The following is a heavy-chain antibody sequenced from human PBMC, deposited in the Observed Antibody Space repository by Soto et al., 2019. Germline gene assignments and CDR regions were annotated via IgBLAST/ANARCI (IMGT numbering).Heavy chain of an antibody. CDR3: ARIDVDTTMDTVIAFDI. J-gene: IGHJ3*02. D-gene: IGHD5-18*01. CDR1: GGSISSGGYS. CDR2: IFHSGNT. Sequence: QLQLQESGSGLVKPSQTLSLTCAVSGGSISSGGYSWSWIRQPPGKGLEWIGYIFHSGNTYYNPSLNSRGTISVDRSKNQFSLNLSSVTAADTAVYYCARIDVDTTMDTVIAFDIWGQGTMVTVSS. V-gene: IGHV4-30-2*01.